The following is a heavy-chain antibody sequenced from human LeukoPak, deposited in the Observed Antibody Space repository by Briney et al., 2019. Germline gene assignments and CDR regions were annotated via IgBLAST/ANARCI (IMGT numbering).Heavy chain of an antibody. Sequence: SETLSLTCTVSGGSVSSYYWSWIRQPPGKGLEWIGYIYYSGSTNYNPSLKSRVTISVDTSKNQFSLKLSSVTAADTAVYYCARGWRGGIDYWGQGTLVTVSS. CDR3: ARGWRGGIDY. CDR1: GGSVSSYY. D-gene: IGHD2-15*01. CDR2: IYYSGST. J-gene: IGHJ4*02. V-gene: IGHV4-59*02.